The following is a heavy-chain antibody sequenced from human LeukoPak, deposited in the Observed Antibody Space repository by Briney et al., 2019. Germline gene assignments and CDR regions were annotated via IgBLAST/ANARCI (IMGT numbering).Heavy chain of an antibody. V-gene: IGHV3-21*04. Sequence: GGSLRLPCAASGFTFSSYSMNWVRQAPGKGLEWVSSISSSSSYIYYADSVKGRFTISRDNSKNTLYLQMNSLRAEDTAVYYCAGLPPRGYYYGMDVWGQGTTVTVSS. J-gene: IGHJ6*02. CDR3: AGLPPRGYYYGMDV. CDR1: GFTFSSYS. CDR2: ISSSSSYI. D-gene: IGHD2-15*01.